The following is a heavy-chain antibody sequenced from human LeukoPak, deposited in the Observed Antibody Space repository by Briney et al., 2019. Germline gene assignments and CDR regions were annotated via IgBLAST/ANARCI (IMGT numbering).Heavy chain of an antibody. J-gene: IGHJ4*02. V-gene: IGHV3-9*01. CDR3: AKVKAAAGITGGFDY. D-gene: IGHD6-13*01. CDR2: ISWNSGSI. CDR1: GFTFDDYA. Sequence: PGRSLRLSCAASGFTFDDYAMHWVRQAPGKGLEWVSGISWNSGSIGYADSVKGRFTISRDNAKNSLYLQMNSLRAEDTVLYYCAKVKAAAGITGGFDYWGQGTLVTVSS.